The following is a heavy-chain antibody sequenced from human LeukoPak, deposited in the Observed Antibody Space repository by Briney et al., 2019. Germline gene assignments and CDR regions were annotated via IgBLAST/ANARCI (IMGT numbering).Heavy chain of an antibody. Sequence: SETLSLTCAVYGGSFSGYYWSWIRQPPGKGLEWIGEINHSGSTNYNPSPKSRVTISVDTSKNQFSLKLSSVTAADTAVYYCARARVWFGELSRFDSLQYYFDYWGQGTLVAVSS. CDR1: GGSFSGYY. CDR2: INHSGST. CDR3: ARARVWFGELSRFDSLQYYFDY. V-gene: IGHV4-34*01. D-gene: IGHD3-10*01. J-gene: IGHJ4*02.